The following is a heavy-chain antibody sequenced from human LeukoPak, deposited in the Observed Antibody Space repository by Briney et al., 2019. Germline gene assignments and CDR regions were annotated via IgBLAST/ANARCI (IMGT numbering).Heavy chain of an antibody. D-gene: IGHD3-10*01. CDR3: ARVVNWFDP. J-gene: IGHJ5*02. CDR2: IYNSGST. V-gene: IGHV4-59*01. Sequence: SETLSLTCTVSGGSISSYYWSWIRQPPGKGLEWIGNIYNSGSTNYNPSLKSRVTISVDTSKNQFSLKLSSVTAADTAVYYCARVVNWFDPWGQGTLVTVSS. CDR1: GGSISSYY.